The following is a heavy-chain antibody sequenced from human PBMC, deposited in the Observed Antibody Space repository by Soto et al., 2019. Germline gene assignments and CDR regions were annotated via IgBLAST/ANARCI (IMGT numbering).Heavy chain of an antibody. V-gene: IGHV4-34*01. Sequence: SETLSLTCAVYGGSFSGYYWSWIRQPPGKGLEWIGEINHSGSTNYNPSLKSRVTISVDTSKNQFSLKLSSVTAADTAVYYCASRAAAINNWFDPWGQGTLVTVSS. J-gene: IGHJ5*02. CDR1: GGSFSGYY. D-gene: IGHD6-13*01. CDR3: ASRAAAINNWFDP. CDR2: INHSGST.